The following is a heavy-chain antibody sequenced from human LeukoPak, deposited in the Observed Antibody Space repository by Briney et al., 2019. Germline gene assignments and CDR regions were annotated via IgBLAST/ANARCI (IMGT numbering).Heavy chain of an antibody. CDR2: ISYDGSNK. CDR1: GFTFSSYG. V-gene: IGHV3-30*18. CDR3: AKGKWELLIDY. Sequence: GRSLRLSCAASGFTFSSYGMHWVRQAPGKGLEWVAVISYDGSNKYYADSVKGRFTISRDNSKNTLYLQMNSLRAEDTAVYYCAKGKWELLIDYWGQGTLVTVSS. D-gene: IGHD1-26*01. J-gene: IGHJ4*02.